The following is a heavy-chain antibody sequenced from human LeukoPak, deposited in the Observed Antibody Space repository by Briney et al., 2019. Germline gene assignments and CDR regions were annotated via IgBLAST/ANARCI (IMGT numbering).Heavy chain of an antibody. Sequence: GGSLRLSCVASGFTFNTYNMNWVRQAPGKGLEGVSSITSSSSYIYYADSVKGRFTISRDHAKSSLYLQMNSLRDEDTAVYYCARDPYSGNYGDYYYYYMDVWGKGTTVTISS. CDR2: ITSSSSYI. D-gene: IGHD1-26*01. V-gene: IGHV3-21*01. J-gene: IGHJ6*03. CDR3: ARDPYSGNYGDYYYYYMDV. CDR1: GFTFNTYN.